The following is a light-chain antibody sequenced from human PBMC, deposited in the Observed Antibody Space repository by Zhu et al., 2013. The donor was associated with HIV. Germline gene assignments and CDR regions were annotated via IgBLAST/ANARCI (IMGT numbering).Light chain of an antibody. J-gene: IGLJ3*02. V-gene: IGLV8-61*01. CDR3: VLYMGSGFWV. CDR2: NTK. CDR1: SASVSTSYY. Sequence: QTVVTQEPSFSVSPGGTVTLTCGLSSASVSTSYYPSWYQQTPGQAPRTLIYNTKSRSSGVPDRFSGSILGNKAALTITGAQPADECDYYCVLYMGSGFWVFGGGTKLTVL.